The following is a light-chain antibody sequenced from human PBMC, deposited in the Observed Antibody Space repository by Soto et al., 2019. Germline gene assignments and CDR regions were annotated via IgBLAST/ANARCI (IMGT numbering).Light chain of an antibody. CDR3: ETGGSNNPWV. J-gene: IGLJ3*02. Sequence: QSVLTQSSSASASLGSSVKLTCTLSSGHSSYIIAWHQQQPGKAPRYMMKLEGSGSYNTGSGVPDRFSGSCSGAARYLTTSLLAYEDDAYYYSETGGSNNPWVFGGGTKLTVL. V-gene: IGLV4-60*02. CDR2: LEGSGSY. CDR1: SGHSSYI.